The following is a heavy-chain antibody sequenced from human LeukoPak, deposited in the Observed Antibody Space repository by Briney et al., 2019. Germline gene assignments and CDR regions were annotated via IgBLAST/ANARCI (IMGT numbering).Heavy chain of an antibody. J-gene: IGHJ4*02. V-gene: IGHV3-23*01. CDR2: ITSRTSST. CDR3: AKSMDF. Sequence: GGSLRLSCAASGFTFSSFAMNWVRQAPGKGLEWISSITSRTSSTYYADSVKGRFTISRDNSKNTLYVQMNSLRAEDTAVYYCAKSMDFWGQGTLVTVSS. CDR1: GFTFSSFA.